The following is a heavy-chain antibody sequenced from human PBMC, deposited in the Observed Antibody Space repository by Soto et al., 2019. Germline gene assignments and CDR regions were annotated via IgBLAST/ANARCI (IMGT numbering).Heavy chain of an antibody. CDR1: GYTLNSYY. Sequence: GASVKVYCKASGYTLNSYYMHWVRQAPGQGLEWMGIINPSGGSTSYAQKFQGRVTMTRDTSTSTVYMELSSLRSEDTAVYYCARARSTVTTYFDYWGQGTLVTVSS. CDR3: ARARSTVTTYFDY. J-gene: IGHJ4*02. CDR2: INPSGGST. V-gene: IGHV1-46*02. D-gene: IGHD4-17*01.